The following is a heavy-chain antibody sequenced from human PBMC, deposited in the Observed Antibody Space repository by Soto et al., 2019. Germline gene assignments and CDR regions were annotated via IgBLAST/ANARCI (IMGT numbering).Heavy chain of an antibody. J-gene: IGHJ6*02. CDR2: ISAYNGNT. D-gene: IGHD2-2*03. V-gene: IGHV1-18*04. CDR3: ARDSGXDGYLSGYHYYYYGMDV. Sequence: ASVKVSCKASGYTFTSYGISWVRQAPGQGLEWMGWISAYNGNTNYAQKLQGRVTMTTDTSTSTAYMELRSLRSDDTAVYYCARDSGXDGYLSGYHYYYYGMDVWGQGTTVTVSS. CDR1: GYTFTSYG.